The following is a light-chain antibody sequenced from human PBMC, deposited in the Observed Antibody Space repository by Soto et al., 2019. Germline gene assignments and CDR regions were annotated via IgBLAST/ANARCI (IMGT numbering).Light chain of an antibody. V-gene: IGLV4-69*01. CDR3: KTWGTRLSVV. Sequence: QLVLTQSPSASASLGASVKLTCTLSSGHSSYAIAWHQQQPEKGPRYLMKLNGDGSHSKGDVIPDRSSGSSSGAERYLTTSRLQSEDEAYYCGKTWGTRLSVVFGGGTQLTVL. CDR1: SGHSSYA. J-gene: IGLJ2*01. CDR2: LNGDGSH.